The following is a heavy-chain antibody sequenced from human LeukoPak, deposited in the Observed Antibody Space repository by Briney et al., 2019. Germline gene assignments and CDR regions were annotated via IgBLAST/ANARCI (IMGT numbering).Heavy chain of an antibody. V-gene: IGHV3-30*18. J-gene: IGHJ4*02. CDR3: AKMVSNYGDYEYYFDY. D-gene: IGHD4-17*01. Sequence: GGSLRLSCAASGFTFSSYGMHWVRQAPGKGLEWVAVISYDGSNKYYADSVKGRFTISRDNSKNTLYLQMNSLRAEDTAVYYCAKMVSNYGDYEYYFDYWGQGTLVTVSS. CDR1: GFTFSSYG. CDR2: ISYDGSNK.